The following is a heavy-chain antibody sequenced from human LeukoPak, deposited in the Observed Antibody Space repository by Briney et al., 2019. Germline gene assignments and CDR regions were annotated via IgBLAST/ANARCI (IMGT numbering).Heavy chain of an antibody. V-gene: IGHV4-34*01. D-gene: IGHD1-14*01. CDR2: INHSGST. J-gene: IGHJ4*02. CDR1: GGSFSGYY. CDR3: ARPEGGYFDY. Sequence: ASETLSLTCAVYGGSFSGYYWSWIRQPPGKGLEWIGEINHSGSTNYNPSLKSRVTISVDTSKNQFSLKLSSVTAADTAVYYCARPEGGYFDYWGQGTLVTVSS.